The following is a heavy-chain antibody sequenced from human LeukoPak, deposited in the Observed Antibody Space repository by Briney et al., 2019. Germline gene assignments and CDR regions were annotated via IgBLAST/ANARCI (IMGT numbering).Heavy chain of an antibody. CDR2: ISGCGGST. CDR1: GFTFSSCA. J-gene: IGHJ4*02. CDR3: ARAPGEYNFGSFDY. Sequence: PGGSLRLSCAASGFTFSSCAMSWVRQAPGKGLEWVSTISGCGGSTYYADSVKGRFTISRDNSKNILYLQMNSLRAEDTAVYYCARAPGEYNFGSFDYWGQGTLVTVSS. D-gene: IGHD5-18*01. V-gene: IGHV3-23*01.